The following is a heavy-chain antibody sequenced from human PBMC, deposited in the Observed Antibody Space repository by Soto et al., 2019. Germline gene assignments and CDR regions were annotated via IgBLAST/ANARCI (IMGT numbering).Heavy chain of an antibody. J-gene: IGHJ3*02. Sequence: QVQLQESGPGLVKPSQTLSLTCTVSGGSISSGDYYWSWIRQPPGKGLEWIGYIYYSGSTYYNPSLKSRVTISVDTSKNQFSLKLSSVTAADTAVYYCARDPGGLVTRNWAFDIWGQGTMVTVSS. V-gene: IGHV4-30-4*01. CDR2: IYYSGST. CDR1: GGSISSGDYY. D-gene: IGHD3-9*01. CDR3: ARDPGGLVTRNWAFDI.